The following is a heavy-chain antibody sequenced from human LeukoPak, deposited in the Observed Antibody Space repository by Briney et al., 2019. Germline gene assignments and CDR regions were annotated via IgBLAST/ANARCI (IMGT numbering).Heavy chain of an antibody. V-gene: IGHV3-7*01. CDR2: IKQDGSEK. J-gene: IGHJ5*02. D-gene: IGHD6-13*01. Sequence: GGSLRLSCAASGFTFSNYWMTWARQAPGRGLEWVANIKQDGSEKYYVDSVKGRFTISRDNAKNSLYLQMHSLRAEDTAVYYCAREISSWYRTEGRFDPWGQGTLVTVSS. CDR3: AREISSWYRTEGRFDP. CDR1: GFTFSNYW.